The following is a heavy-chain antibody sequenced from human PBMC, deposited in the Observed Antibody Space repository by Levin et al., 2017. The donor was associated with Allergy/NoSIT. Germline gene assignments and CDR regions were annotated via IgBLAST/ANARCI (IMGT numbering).Heavy chain of an antibody. Sequence: GESLKISCAASGFTFSRHWMHWVRQAPGKGPVWVSRINSDASSTSYADSVKGRFTVSRDNAKNTLYLQMNSLRAEDTAVYYCTRDTSYGMDVWGQGTTVTVSS. J-gene: IGHJ6*02. D-gene: IGHD2-2*01. CDR2: INSDASST. V-gene: IGHV3-74*01. CDR3: TRDTSYGMDV. CDR1: GFTFSRHW.